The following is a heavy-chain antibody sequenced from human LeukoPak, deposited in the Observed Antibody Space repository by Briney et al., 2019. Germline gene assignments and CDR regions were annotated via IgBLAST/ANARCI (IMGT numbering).Heavy chain of an antibody. CDR3: VRIPNSANFPNWFDP. J-gene: IGHJ5*02. CDR1: GFTFSSYS. CDR2: ISSSSSYI. D-gene: IGHD4/OR15-4a*01. V-gene: IGHV3-21*01. Sequence: GGSLRLSCAASGFTFSSYSMNWVRQAPGKGLEWVSSISSSSSYIYYADSVKGRFTISRDNAKNSLYLQMNSLRAEDTAVYYCVRIPNSANFPNWFDPWGQGTLVTVSS.